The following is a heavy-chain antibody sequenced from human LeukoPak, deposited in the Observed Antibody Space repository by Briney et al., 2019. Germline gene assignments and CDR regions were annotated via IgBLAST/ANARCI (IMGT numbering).Heavy chain of an antibody. CDR1: GGSISSGGYS. J-gene: IGHJ4*02. V-gene: IGHV4-30-2*01. CDR3: ARVDIVAASGIDY. D-gene: IGHD6-13*01. Sequence: SETLSLTCAVSGGSISSGGYSWSWIRQPPGKGLEWIGYIYHSGSTYYNPSLKSRVTIPVDRSKNQFSLKLSSVTAADTAVYYCARVDIVAASGIDYWGQGTLVTVSS. CDR2: IYHSGST.